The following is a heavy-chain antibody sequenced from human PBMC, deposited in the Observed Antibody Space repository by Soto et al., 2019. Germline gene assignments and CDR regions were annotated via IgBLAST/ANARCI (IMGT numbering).Heavy chain of an antibody. CDR3: AHRDGYNYYHFEY. J-gene: IGHJ4*02. Sequence: QITLKESGPTLVKPTQTLTLTCTFSGFSLSTSGVGVGWVRQPPGKALEWLALIFWDDDKHYRPSLKSRVTXTXHXXKHPVVLTMTNLDPVDTSSYYCAHRDGYNYYHFEYWGQGTLVTVSS. CDR1: GFSLSTSGVG. V-gene: IGHV2-5*02. D-gene: IGHD5-12*01. CDR2: IFWDDDK.